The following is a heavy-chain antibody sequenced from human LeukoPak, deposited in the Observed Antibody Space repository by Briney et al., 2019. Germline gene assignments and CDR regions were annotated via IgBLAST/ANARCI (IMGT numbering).Heavy chain of an antibody. CDR2: INPNSGGT. Sequence: ASVKVSCKASGYTFTGYYMHWVRQAPGQGLEWMGWINPNSGGTNYAQKFQGRVTMTRDTSISTAYMELNRLRSDDTAVYYCARGSPFAYCGGDCAEYFDYWGQGTLVTVSS. J-gene: IGHJ4*02. D-gene: IGHD2-21*01. CDR1: GYTFTGYY. CDR3: ARGSPFAYCGGDCAEYFDY. V-gene: IGHV1-2*02.